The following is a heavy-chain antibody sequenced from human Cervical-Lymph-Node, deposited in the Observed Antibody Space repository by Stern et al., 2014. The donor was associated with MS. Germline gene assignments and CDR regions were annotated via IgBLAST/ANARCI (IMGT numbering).Heavy chain of an antibody. CDR2: IDWADDK. V-gene: IGHV2-70*01. CDR3: ARIKASSGDYDY. D-gene: IGHD4-17*01. Sequence: ESGPALVKPTQTLTLTCTFSGFSLSTSGMCVSWIRQPPGKALEWLALIDWADDKYYSTSLQTRLTISKDHSKNQVVLTMTNMDPVDTATYYCARIKASSGDYDYWGQGTLVTVSS. J-gene: IGHJ4*02. CDR1: GFSLSTSGMC.